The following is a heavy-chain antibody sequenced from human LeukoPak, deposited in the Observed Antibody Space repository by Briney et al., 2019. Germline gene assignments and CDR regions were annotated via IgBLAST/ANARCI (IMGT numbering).Heavy chain of an antibody. CDR2: IYYSWIT. J-gene: IGHJ2*01. D-gene: IGHD6-25*01. CDR1: GGSISSYY. V-gene: IGHV4-59*08. CDR3: ARQGGGFWYFDL. Sequence: SETLSLTCTVSGGSISSYYWSWIRQPPGKGLEWIVYIYYSWITNYNPSLKSRVTISVDTSKNQFSLKLSSVTAADTAVYYCARQGGGFWYFDLWGRGTLVTVSS.